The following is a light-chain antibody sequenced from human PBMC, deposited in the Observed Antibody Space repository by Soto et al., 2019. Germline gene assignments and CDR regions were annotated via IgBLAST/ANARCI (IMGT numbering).Light chain of an antibody. J-gene: IGKJ4*01. CDR1: QSISRY. CDR3: QQRGTWPRVT. CDR2: DAS. Sequence: IVLTQSPATLSLFPGETATLSCRASQSISRYLAWYQQKPGQAPRLLIYDASIRATGIPARFRGGGSETDFTLTISSLAPEDFAIYYCQQRGTWPRVTFGGGTKVEIK. V-gene: IGKV3-11*01.